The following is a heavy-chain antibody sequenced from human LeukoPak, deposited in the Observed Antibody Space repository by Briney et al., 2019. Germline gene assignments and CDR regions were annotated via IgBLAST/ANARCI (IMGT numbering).Heavy chain of an antibody. Sequence: GASVKVSCKASGYTFTSYGISWVRQAPGQGLEWMGWISAYNGNTNYAQKLQGRVTMTTDTSTSTAYMDLRSLGFDDTALYYCARADKRITLVRGLDYWGQGTLVTVSS. D-gene: IGHD3-10*01. CDR1: GYTFTSYG. CDR3: ARADKRITLVRGLDY. V-gene: IGHV1-18*01. J-gene: IGHJ4*02. CDR2: ISAYNGNT.